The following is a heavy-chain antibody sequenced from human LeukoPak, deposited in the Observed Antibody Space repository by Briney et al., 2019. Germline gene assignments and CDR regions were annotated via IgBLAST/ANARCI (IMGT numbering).Heavy chain of an antibody. D-gene: IGHD3-16*02. CDR1: GYSFPNYW. CDR2: IYPGDSDT. J-gene: IGHJ3*02. CDR3: ARSRAEKVPVWGSYRHHDAFDI. Sequence: GESLKISCKCSGYSFPNYWIGWVRQMAGKGLAWMGIIYPGDSDTTYKPSFQGQVTISADKSISTAYLQWSSLKASDTAMYYCARSRAEKVPVWGSYRHHDAFDIWGQGTRVTVSP. V-gene: IGHV5-51*01.